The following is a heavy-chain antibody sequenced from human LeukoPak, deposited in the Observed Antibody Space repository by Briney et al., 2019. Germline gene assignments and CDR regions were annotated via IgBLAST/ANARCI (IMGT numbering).Heavy chain of an antibody. CDR2: IKEDGSQK. CDR3: ASGLTRSDY. J-gene: IGHJ4*02. Sequence: GGSLRLSCGASGFTFSSYLMSWVRQSPGKGLEWVANIKEDGSQKYYVDSVKGRFTISRDNAKNSLYLQMNSLRGEDTAVYYCASGLTRSDYWGQGTLVTVSS. V-gene: IGHV3-7*01. CDR1: GFTFSSYL.